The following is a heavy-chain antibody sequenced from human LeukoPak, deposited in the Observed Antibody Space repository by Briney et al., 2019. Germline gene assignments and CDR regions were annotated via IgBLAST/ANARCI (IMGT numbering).Heavy chain of an antibody. CDR3: ARGYSDYVGSF. CDR2: IYYSGST. D-gene: IGHD4-11*01. Sequence: SETLSLTCTVSGGSISSSSYYWGWIRQPPGKGLEWIGSIYYSGSTYYNPSLKSRVTISVDTSKNQFSLKLSSVTAADTAVYYCARGYSDYVGSFWGQGTLVTVSS. V-gene: IGHV4-39*07. J-gene: IGHJ4*02. CDR1: GGSISSSSYY.